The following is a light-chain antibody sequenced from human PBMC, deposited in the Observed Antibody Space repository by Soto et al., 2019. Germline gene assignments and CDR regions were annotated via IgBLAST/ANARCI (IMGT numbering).Light chain of an antibody. J-gene: IGLJ3*02. CDR3: CSYAGSYTFWV. Sequence: QSVLTQPRSVSGSPGQSVTISCTGTSSDVGGYNYVSWYQQHPGKAPKLMIYDVSKRPSGVPDRFSGSKSGNTASLTISGLQAEDGADYYCCSYAGSYTFWVFGGGTKVTVL. CDR2: DVS. CDR1: SSDVGGYNY. V-gene: IGLV2-11*01.